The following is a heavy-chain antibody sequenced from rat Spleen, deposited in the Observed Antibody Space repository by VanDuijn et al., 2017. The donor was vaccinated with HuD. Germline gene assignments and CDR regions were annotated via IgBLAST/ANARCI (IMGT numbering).Heavy chain of an antibody. V-gene: IGHV5-19*01. Sequence: EVQLVESGGGLVQPGRSLKLSCAASGFTLSDYVMHWIRQAPTKGLEWVTSISPSGGSTYYRDSVKSRFTISRDNAKRSLYLQMDSLRAEDTATYYCTTARNVPSYWYFDYWGQGVMVTVSS. CDR1: GFTLSDYV. D-gene: IGHD4-2*01. J-gene: IGHJ2*01. CDR3: TTARNVPSYWYFDY. CDR2: ISPSGGST.